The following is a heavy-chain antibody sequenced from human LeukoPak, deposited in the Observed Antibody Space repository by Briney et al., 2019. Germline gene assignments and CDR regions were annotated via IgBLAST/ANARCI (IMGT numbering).Heavy chain of an antibody. CDR2: IYTTGST. CDR1: GGSISSYY. D-gene: IGHD3-22*01. J-gene: IGHJ4*02. Sequence: SETLSLTCTVSGGSISSYYWSWIRQPAGKGLEWIGRIYTTGSTNYNPSLKSRVTISVDTSKNQFSLKLSSVTAADTAVYYCARGPQTHYYDSSGYWDFDYWGQGTLVTVSS. V-gene: IGHV4-4*07. CDR3: ARGPQTHYYDSSGYWDFDY.